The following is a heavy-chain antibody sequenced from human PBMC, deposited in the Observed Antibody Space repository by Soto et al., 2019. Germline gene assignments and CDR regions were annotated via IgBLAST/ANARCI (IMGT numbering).Heavy chain of an antibody. CDR3: ARCIQQDYYYGMDV. J-gene: IGHJ6*02. D-gene: IGHD5-18*01. CDR1: GYTFYSHS. V-gene: IGHV1-18*01. Sequence: QAQLVQSGAEVKKPGASVKVSCKASGYTFYSHSISWVRQAPGQGLEWMGRISADNGNTNYAQKFRGRVTMTTDTSTSTVYMELRNLRSDDTAVYYCARCIQQDYYYGMDVWGQGTTVRLL. CDR2: ISADNGNT.